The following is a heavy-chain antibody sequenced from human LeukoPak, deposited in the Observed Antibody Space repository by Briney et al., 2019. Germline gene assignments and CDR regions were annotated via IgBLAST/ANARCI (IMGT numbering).Heavy chain of an antibody. J-gene: IGHJ4*02. V-gene: IGHV3-33*01. CDR2: IWNDGVNK. CDR3: TTELPSSSWYRFGY. D-gene: IGHD6-13*01. CDR1: GFTFSNYG. Sequence: GGSLRLSCAASGFTFSNYGMHWVRQAPGKGLEWVAIIWNDGVNKYYADSVKGRFTISRDNSKNTLYLQMSSLRAEDTAVYYCTTELPSSSWYRFGYWGQGTLVTVSS.